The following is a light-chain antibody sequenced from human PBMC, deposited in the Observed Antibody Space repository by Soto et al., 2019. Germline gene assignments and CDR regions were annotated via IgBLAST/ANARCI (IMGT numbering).Light chain of an antibody. CDR1: QSVSSSY. CDR3: QQYGSF. Sequence: EIVLTQSPGTLSLSPGERATLSCRASQSVSSSYLAWYQQKPGQAPRLLIYATSSRATGIPDRFSGSGSGTDFTLTISRLEPEDFAVYYCQQYGSFFGPGTKVDIK. CDR2: ATS. J-gene: IGKJ3*01. V-gene: IGKV3-20*01.